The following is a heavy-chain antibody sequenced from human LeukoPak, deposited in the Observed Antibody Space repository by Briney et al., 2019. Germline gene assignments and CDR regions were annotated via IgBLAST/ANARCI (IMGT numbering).Heavy chain of an antibody. J-gene: IGHJ4*02. CDR1: GYTFTSYG. D-gene: IGHD2-2*02. CDR3: ARSIVVVPAAIPHQDFDY. V-gene: IGHV1-18*01. CDR2: ISAYNGNT. Sequence: ASVKVSCKASGYTFTSYGISWVRQAPGRGLEWMGWISAYNGNTNYAQKLQGRVTMTTDTSTSTAYMELRSLRSDDTAVYYCARSIVVVPAAIPHQDFDYWGQGTLVTVSS.